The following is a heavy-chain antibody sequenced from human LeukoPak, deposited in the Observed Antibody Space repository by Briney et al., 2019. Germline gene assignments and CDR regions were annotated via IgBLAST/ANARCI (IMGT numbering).Heavy chain of an antibody. V-gene: IGHV4-61*02. CDR3: ARETITIFGVVIPFFDY. D-gene: IGHD3-3*01. CDR1: GGSISSGSYY. Sequence: SQTLSLTCTVSGGSISSGSYYWSWIRQPAGKGLEWIGRIYTSGSTNYNPSLKSRVTISVDTSKNQFSLKLSSVTAADTAVYYCARETITIFGVVIPFFDYWGQGTLVTVSS. J-gene: IGHJ4*02. CDR2: IYTSGST.